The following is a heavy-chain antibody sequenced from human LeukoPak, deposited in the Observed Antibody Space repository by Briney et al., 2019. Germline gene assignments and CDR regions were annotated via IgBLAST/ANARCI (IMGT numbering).Heavy chain of an antibody. D-gene: IGHD6-19*01. V-gene: IGHV5-10-1*01. CDR2: IAPSDSST. J-gene: IGHJ4*02. Sequence: KLGESLKISCKASGYSFTRYWISWVRPMPGKALEWMGRIAPSDSSTNYSPSFQGHVTISADKSISTPHLQCRPLQAPPTPISYCARAYSSGWAFFDYWGQGNVVTVSS. CDR1: GYSFTRYW. CDR3: ARAYSSGWAFFDY.